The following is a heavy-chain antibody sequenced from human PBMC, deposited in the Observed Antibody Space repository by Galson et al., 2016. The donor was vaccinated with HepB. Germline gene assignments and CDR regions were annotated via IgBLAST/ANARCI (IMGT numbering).Heavy chain of an antibody. D-gene: IGHD5-12*01. V-gene: IGHV3-23*01. J-gene: IGHJ4*02. Sequence: SLRLSCAASGFTFSTYAMSWVRQAPGKGLEWVSAFSGSGDITYYADSVRGRFTISRDNSKSMLYLQMNNLRAADTAVYYCAQVPIVATIQDYWGQGTLVTVSS. CDR2: FSGSGDIT. CDR1: GFTFSTYA. CDR3: AQVPIVATIQDY.